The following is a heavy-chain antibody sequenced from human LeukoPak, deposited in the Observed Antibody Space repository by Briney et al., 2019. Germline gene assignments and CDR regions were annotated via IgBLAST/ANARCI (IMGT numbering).Heavy chain of an antibody. V-gene: IGHV3-15*01. D-gene: IGHD3-10*01. Sequence: GGSLRLSCAASGFTFSNAWMSWVRQTPGKGLEWVGRIKSKTDGGTTDYAAPVKGRFLISRDDSKNTLFLQMNSLKPEDTAVYYCTTGPFYFGSGTYFSDCWGQGTLVTVSS. CDR2: IKSKTDGGTT. CDR3: TTGPFYFGSGTYFSDC. CDR1: GFTFSNAW. J-gene: IGHJ4*02.